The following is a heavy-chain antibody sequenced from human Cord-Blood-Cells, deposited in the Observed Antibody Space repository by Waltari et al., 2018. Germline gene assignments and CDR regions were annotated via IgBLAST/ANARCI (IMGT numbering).Heavy chain of an antibody. CDR3: ARVAVQLSHFDY. J-gene: IGHJ4*02. V-gene: IGHV4-38-2*02. CDR1: GYSISSGSY. CDR2: IYHSGRT. D-gene: IGHD5-18*01. Sequence: QVQLQESGPGLVKPSETLSLTCTVSGYSISSGSYWGWIRQPPGKGLGWIGSIYHSGRTPTNPSLKSRVTRSVDTSKNRFALKLSSVTAADTAVYYCARVAVQLSHFDYWGQGTLVTVSS.